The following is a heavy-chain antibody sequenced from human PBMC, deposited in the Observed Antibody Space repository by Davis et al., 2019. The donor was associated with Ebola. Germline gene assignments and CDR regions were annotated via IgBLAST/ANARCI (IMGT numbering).Heavy chain of an antibody. D-gene: IGHD3-3*01. CDR1: GFTFSSYE. CDR2: ISSSGSTT. J-gene: IGHJ6*02. V-gene: IGHV3-48*03. CDR3: AKDLRITIFGVVIPSWGGMDV. Sequence: GGSLRLSCAASGFTFSSYEMNWVRQAPGKGLEWVSYISSSGSTTYYADSVKGRFTISRDNSKNTLYLQMNSLRAEDTAVYYCAKDLRITIFGVVIPSWGGMDVWGQGTTVTVSS.